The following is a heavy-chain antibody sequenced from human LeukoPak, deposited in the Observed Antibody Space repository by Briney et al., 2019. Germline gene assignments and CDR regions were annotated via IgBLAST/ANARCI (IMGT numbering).Heavy chain of an antibody. CDR2: ISNRGST. Sequence: YPSQTLSLACTVSGGSFSRGDYYWSWVRQPAGKGVEWIGRISNRGSTDYNSSLKSRVTISLDTSKNQFSLRLTSATAADTAVYYCARGGGGVGYYKQDFSGQGSLVTVSS. D-gene: IGHD3-9*01. CDR3: ARGGGGVGYYKQDF. J-gene: IGHJ4*02. V-gene: IGHV4-61*02. CDR1: GGSFSRGDYY.